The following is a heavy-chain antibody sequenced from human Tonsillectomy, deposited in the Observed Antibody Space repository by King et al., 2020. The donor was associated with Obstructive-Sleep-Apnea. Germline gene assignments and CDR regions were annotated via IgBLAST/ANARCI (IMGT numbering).Heavy chain of an antibody. Sequence: VQLVESGGGVVQPGRSLRLSCAASGFIFSSYGMHWVRQAPGKGLEWVAVISSDGSNKYYADSVKVRFTISRYNSKNTLYLQMNSLRAEDTAVYYCAKVGGSGSYYGYYFDYWGQGTLVTVSS. CDR1: GFIFSSYG. V-gene: IGHV3-30*18. CDR3: AKVGGSGSYYGYYFDY. J-gene: IGHJ4*02. CDR2: ISSDGSNK. D-gene: IGHD3-10*01.